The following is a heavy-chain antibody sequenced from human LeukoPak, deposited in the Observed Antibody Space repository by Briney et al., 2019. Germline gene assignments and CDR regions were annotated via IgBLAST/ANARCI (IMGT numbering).Heavy chain of an antibody. D-gene: IGHD3-9*01. CDR1: GFSFSTSGVG. CDR3: AHRNDWLLFDAFDI. V-gene: IGHV2-5*02. CDR2: IYWDDDK. J-gene: IGHJ3*02. Sequence: ESGPTLVNPTQTLTLTCTFSGFSFSTSGVGVGWIRQPPGKALEWLALIYWDDDKRYNPSLKSRLNITKDTSKKQVVLTMTNMDPVDTATYYCAHRNDWLLFDAFDIWGQGTMVTVSS.